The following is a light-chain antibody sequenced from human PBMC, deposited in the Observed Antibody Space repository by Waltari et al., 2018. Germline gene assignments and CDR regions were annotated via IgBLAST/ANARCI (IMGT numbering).Light chain of an antibody. V-gene: IGKV3-15*01. CDR2: GAS. Sequence: EIVMTQSPATLSVSPGERATLSCRASQSVSSSLAWSQQKPGQAPRLLVYGASTRATGIPARFSGSGSGTEFTLTISSLRSEDFAVYYCQQYNNWWTFGQGTKVEIK. CDR1: QSVSSS. CDR3: QQYNNWWT. J-gene: IGKJ1*01.